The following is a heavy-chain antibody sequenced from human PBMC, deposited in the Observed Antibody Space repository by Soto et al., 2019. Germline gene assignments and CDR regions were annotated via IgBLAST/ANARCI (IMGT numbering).Heavy chain of an antibody. CDR1: GYTFTNFG. CDR3: ARGGTTIDY. J-gene: IGHJ4*02. CDR2: ISAYNGNT. D-gene: IGHD4-17*01. V-gene: IGHV1-18*01. Sequence: GASVKVSCKTSGYTFTNFGLSWVRQAPGQGLEWMGWISAYNGNTNYAQNFQGRVTMTTDTSTSTAYMELRSLRSDDTAVYYCARGGTTIDYWGKGTLVTVSS.